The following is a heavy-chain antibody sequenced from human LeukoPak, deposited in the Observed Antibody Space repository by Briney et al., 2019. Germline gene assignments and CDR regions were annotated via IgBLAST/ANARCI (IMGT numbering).Heavy chain of an antibody. V-gene: IGHV3-23*01. CDR1: GLVFSTQG. CDR3: AKDARRSSGWYFFDH. Sequence: GGSLRLSCAASGLVFSTQGMGWVRQAPGKGLEWVSAIIDGGSRTNYADSVKGRFTISRDNSKNTLHLQMNSLRAEDTAVYYCAKDARRSSGWYFFDHWGQGTLVTVSS. J-gene: IGHJ4*02. D-gene: IGHD6-19*01. CDR2: IIDGGSRT.